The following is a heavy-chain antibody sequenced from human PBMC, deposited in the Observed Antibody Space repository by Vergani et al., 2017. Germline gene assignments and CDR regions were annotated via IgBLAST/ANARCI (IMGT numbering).Heavy chain of an antibody. CDR3: ARLYGRDSSGSKYFDY. D-gene: IGHD3-22*01. J-gene: IGHJ4*02. V-gene: IGHV5-51*01. CDR1: GYSFTNYW. Sequence: EVQLVQSGAEVKKPGESLKISCQISGYSFTNYWIGWVRQMPGKGLEWMGIIHPADSDTRYSPSFQGQVTISVDKSISTAYLQRRSLRASESAMYYCARLYGRDSSGSKYFDYWGQGTLVTVSS. CDR2: IHPADSDT.